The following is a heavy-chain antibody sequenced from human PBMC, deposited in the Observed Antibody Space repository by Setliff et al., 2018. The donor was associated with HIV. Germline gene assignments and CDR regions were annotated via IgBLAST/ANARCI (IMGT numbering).Heavy chain of an antibody. Sequence: SETLSLTCNVSGGSISSDYWSWIRQPPGTGLEWLGCIYSGGSTNYNPSLESQVTISLDTSKNQFSLRLTSVTAADTAVYYCARVRSYGSAYDAFDVWGPGTMVTVSS. CDR1: GGSISSDY. CDR2: IYSGGST. J-gene: IGHJ3*01. D-gene: IGHD3-10*01. V-gene: IGHV4-4*08. CDR3: ARVRSYGSAYDAFDV.